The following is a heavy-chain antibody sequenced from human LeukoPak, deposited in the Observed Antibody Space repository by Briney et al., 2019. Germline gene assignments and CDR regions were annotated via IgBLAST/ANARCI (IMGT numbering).Heavy chain of an antibody. CDR1: GGSINSSSYY. V-gene: IGHV4-39*01. J-gene: IGHJ4*02. CDR3: VRHPALVPPDD. D-gene: IGHD6-6*01. CDR2: IYYSGAT. Sequence: SETLSLTCSVSGGSINSSSYYWGWIRQPPGKGLEWIGSIYYSGATYYNPSLKSRVIISVDTSKNQFSLKLSSVTAADTAVYYCVRHPALVPPDDWGQGTLSSSPQ.